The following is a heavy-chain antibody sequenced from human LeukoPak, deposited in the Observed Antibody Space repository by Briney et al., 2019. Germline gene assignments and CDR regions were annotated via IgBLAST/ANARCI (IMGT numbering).Heavy chain of an antibody. CDR2: MNPNSGNT. Sequence: ASVKVSCKASGYTFTSYDINWVRQAPGQGLEWMGWMNPNSGNTGYAQKFQGRVTMTRNTSISTAYMELSSLRSEDTAVYYCARELVVAAQGALGYWGQGTLATVSS. V-gene: IGHV1-8*01. J-gene: IGHJ4*02. CDR3: ARELVVAAQGALGY. D-gene: IGHD2-15*01. CDR1: GYTFTSYD.